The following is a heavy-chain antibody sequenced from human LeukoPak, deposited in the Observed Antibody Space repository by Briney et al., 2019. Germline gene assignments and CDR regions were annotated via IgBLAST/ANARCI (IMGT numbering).Heavy chain of an antibody. J-gene: IGHJ3*02. CDR3: ARTSIAARRANAFDI. CDR2: IYHSGST. CDR1: GGSISSGGYS. V-gene: IGHV4-30-2*01. D-gene: IGHD6-6*01. Sequence: SQTLSLTCTVSGGSISSGGYSWSWIRQPPGKGLEWIGYIYHSGSTYYNPSLKSRVTISVDRSKNQFSLKLSSVTAADTAVYYCARTSIAARRANAFDIWGQGTMVTVSS.